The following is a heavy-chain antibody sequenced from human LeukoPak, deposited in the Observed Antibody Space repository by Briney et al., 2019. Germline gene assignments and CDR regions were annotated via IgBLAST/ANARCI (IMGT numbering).Heavy chain of an antibody. D-gene: IGHD1-26*01. CDR2: INHRGTT. V-gene: IGHV4-34*01. J-gene: IGHJ4*02. CDR1: GDSFSGYY. Sequence: SETLSLTCAAYGDSFSGYYWSWIRQPPGKRLEWIAEINHRGTTHYNPSLKSRVNISADTSKNQFSLHLDSVTASDTAVYYCARSWAGMYYPFYYFDYSGLGTLVSVSS. CDR3: ARSWAGMYYPFYYFDY.